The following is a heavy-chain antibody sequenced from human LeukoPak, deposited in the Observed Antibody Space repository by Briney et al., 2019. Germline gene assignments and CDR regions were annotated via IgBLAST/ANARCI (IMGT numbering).Heavy chain of an antibody. D-gene: IGHD1-26*01. J-gene: IGHJ6*02. CDR2: ISYDGSNK. CDR3: ARDEIRWELLRIAYYYGMDV. Sequence: GGSLRLSRAASGFTFSSYGMHWVRQAPGKGLEWVAVISYDGSNKYYADSVKGRFTISRDNSKNSLYLQMNSLRAEDTAVYYCARDEIRWELLRIAYYYGMDVWGQGTTVTVSS. V-gene: IGHV3-30*03. CDR1: GFTFSSYG.